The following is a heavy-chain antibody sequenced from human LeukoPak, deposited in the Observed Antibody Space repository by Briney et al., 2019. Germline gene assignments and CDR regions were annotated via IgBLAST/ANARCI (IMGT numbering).Heavy chain of an antibody. CDR1: GFPLSGYS. CDR2: IWYDGSNK. CDR3: AREPVPDSGIYTVPFDY. Sequence: GGSLRLSCAASGFPLSGYSMTWVRQAPGKGLEWVAVIWYDGSNKYYADSVKGRFTISRDNSKNTLYLQMNSLRAEDTAVYYCAREPVPDSGIYTVPFDYWGQGTLVTVSS. V-gene: IGHV3-33*08. J-gene: IGHJ4*02. D-gene: IGHD3-10*01.